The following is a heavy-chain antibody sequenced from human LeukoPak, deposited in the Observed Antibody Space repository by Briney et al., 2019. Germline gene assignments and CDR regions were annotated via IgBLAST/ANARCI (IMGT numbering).Heavy chain of an antibody. D-gene: IGHD3-22*01. CDR1: GYTFTSYY. V-gene: IGHV1-46*01. CDR2: INPSGGST. Sequence: ASVKVSCKASGYTFTSYYVHWVRQAPGQGPEWMGIINPSGGSTSYAQKFQGRVTMTRDTSTSTVYMELSSLRSEDTAVYYCARESYYDSSGYGFDYWGQGTLVTVSS. CDR3: ARESYYDSSGYGFDY. J-gene: IGHJ4*02.